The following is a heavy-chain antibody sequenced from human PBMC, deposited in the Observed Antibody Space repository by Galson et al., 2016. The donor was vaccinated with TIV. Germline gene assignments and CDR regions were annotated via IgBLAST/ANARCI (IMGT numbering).Heavy chain of an antibody. CDR2: IYPADSET. J-gene: IGHJ6*03. CDR3: ARHHDCWSGPGYFYMDV. CDR1: GYSFATFW. Sequence: QSGAEVKKPGESLKISCKASGYSFATFWVGWVRQMPGRGLEWMGVIYPADSETRYSPSFQGQVTISPDKSISTAYLQWNSLTASGTAIYYCARHHDCWSGPGYFYMDVWGQGTLVTVSS. D-gene: IGHD3-3*01. V-gene: IGHV5-51*01.